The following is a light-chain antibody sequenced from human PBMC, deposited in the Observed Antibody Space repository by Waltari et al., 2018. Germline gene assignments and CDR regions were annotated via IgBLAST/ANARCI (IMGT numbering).Light chain of an antibody. CDR1: QSIANY. Sequence: DIQMTQSPSSLAASVGDSVAITCRADQSIANYLSWYQQKPGQAPRLLIYGGYNLQAGVPSRFSGSGSGADFTLTISSLQREDFATYYCQQGYSGPLTFGQGTKVEIK. J-gene: IGKJ1*01. CDR2: GGY. V-gene: IGKV1-39*01. CDR3: QQGYSGPLT.